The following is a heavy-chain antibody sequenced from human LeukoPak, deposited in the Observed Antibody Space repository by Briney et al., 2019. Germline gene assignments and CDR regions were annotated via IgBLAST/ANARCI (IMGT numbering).Heavy chain of an antibody. J-gene: IGHJ4*02. CDR1: GFTFNDYY. Sequence: GGSLRLSCEASGFTFNDYYMSWIRQAPGKWLEWVSFITSSGTTKYYADSVRGRFTISRDNAKNSLYLYMNSLRDDDTAVYYCAIQMTMIVVVPYFDYWGQGALVTVSA. D-gene: IGHD3-22*01. V-gene: IGHV3-11*04. CDR2: ITSSGTTK. CDR3: AIQMTMIVVVPYFDY.